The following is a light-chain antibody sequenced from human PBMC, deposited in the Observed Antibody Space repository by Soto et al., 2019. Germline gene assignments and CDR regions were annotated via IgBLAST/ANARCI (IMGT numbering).Light chain of an antibody. Sequence: DIQVTQSPSSLSASVRDRVIITCRASQSISNYLNWYQQKPGKAPKLLIFAASSLQSGVPSRFSGSGSGTNFTLTISSLQPEDFAAYYCQQSYSAPITFGQVTRLEIK. J-gene: IGKJ5*01. CDR3: QQSYSAPIT. CDR1: QSISNY. V-gene: IGKV1-39*01. CDR2: AAS.